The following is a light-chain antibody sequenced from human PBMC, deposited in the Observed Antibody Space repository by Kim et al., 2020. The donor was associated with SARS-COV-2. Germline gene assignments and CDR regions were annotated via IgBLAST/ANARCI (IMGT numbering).Light chain of an antibody. CDR2: DAS. J-gene: IGKJ4*01. CDR3: QQYDNHPLT. V-gene: IGKV1-33*01. Sequence: DIQMTQSPSSLSASVGDRVTITCQASQDISNYLNRYQQKPGKAPKLLIYDASNLETGVPSRFSGSGSGTDFTFTISSLQPEDIATYFCQQYDNHPLTVGGGTKVDIK. CDR1: QDISNY.